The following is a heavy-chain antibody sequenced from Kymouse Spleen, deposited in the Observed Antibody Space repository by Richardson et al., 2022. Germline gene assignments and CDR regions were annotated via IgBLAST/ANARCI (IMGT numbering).Heavy chain of an antibody. J-gene: IGHJ4*02. CDR3: ARGGIAAAGYYFDY. Sequence: QVQLQQWGAGLLKPSETLSLTCAVYGGSFSGYYWSWIRQPPGKGLEWIGEINHSGSTNYNPSLKSRVTISVDTSKNQFSLKLSSVTAADTAVYYCARGGIAAAGYYFDYWGQGTLVTVSS. CDR2: INHSGST. V-gene: IGHV4-34*01. CDR1: GGSFSGYY. D-gene: IGHD6-13*01.